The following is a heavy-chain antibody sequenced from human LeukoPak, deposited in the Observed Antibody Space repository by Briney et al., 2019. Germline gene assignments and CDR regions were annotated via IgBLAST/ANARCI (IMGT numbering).Heavy chain of an antibody. CDR1: GVSIITYH. J-gene: IGHJ4*02. CDR2: MFHSGSA. Sequence: SETLSLTCSVSGVSIITYHWSWIRQTPGKGLEWIGYMFHSGSADYNPSLKSRVSMSVDTSKNQFSLKVSSVTAADTAVYYCARDAYGGNSYYDTWGQGTLVTVSS. V-gene: IGHV4-59*01. D-gene: IGHD4-23*01. CDR3: ARDAYGGNSYYDT.